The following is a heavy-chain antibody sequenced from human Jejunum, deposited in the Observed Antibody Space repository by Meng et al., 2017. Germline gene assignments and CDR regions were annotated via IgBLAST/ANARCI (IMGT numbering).Heavy chain of an antibody. V-gene: IGHV3-74*01. Sequence: GRSLRLSCAASGFTFSSYWMHWVRQVPGKGLVWVSRINGDGSGISYPDSVKGQFTISRDNAKNTLYLQMNSLRAKDTAVYYCARDGGHRADSWGQGTLVTVSS. CDR2: INGDGSGI. CDR1: GFTFSSYW. J-gene: IGHJ4*02. CDR3: ARDGGHRADS. D-gene: IGHD2-15*01.